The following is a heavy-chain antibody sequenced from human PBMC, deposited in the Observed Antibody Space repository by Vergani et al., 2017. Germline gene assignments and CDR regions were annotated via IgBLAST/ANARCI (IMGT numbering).Heavy chain of an antibody. CDR2: ISGSGGST. Sequence: EVQLLESGGGLVQPGGSLRLSCAASGFTFSSYAMSWVRQAPGTGLEWVSAISGSGGSTYYADSVKGRFTISRDNSKNTLYLQMNSLRAEDTAVDYCAKLGGWSWKFSISSYYFDYWGQGTLVTVSA. CDR3: AKLGGWSWKFSISSYYFDY. D-gene: IGHD6-19*01. V-gene: IGHV3-23*01. J-gene: IGHJ4*02. CDR1: GFTFSSYA.